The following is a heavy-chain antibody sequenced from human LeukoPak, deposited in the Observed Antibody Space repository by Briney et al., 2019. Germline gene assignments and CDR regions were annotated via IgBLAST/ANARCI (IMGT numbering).Heavy chain of an antibody. CDR2: IKADGSGT. V-gene: IGHV3-43*02. CDR3: ATWAFYHNLDV. Sequence: GGSLRLSCATSGFNIGPYAMYWVRQGPGRGLEWVSVIKADGSGTFYSDSVRGRFTTSRDNSKNSLYLQMSSLTSDDTALYYCATWAFYHNLDVWGQGTTVAVSS. D-gene: IGHD2/OR15-2a*01. CDR1: GFNIGPYA. J-gene: IGHJ6*02.